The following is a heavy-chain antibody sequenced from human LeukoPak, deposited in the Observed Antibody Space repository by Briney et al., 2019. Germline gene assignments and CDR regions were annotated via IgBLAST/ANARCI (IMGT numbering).Heavy chain of an antibody. J-gene: IGHJ4*02. CDR2: IYHSGST. V-gene: IGHV4-30-2*01. D-gene: IGHD5-18*01. CDR3: ARDHPEYSYFDY. Sequence: PSQTLSLTCTVSGGSISSGAYYWSWIRQPPGKGLEWIGYIYHSGSTYYNPSLKSRVTISVDKSKNQFSLKLSSVTAADTAVYYCARDHPEYSYFDYWGQGTLVTVSS. CDR1: GGSISSGAYY.